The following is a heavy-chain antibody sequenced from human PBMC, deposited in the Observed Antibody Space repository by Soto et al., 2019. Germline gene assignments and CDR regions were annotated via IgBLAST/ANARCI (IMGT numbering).Heavy chain of an antibody. CDR3: ARDYPPDYYDSSGYYFGGWFDL. J-gene: IGHJ5*02. CDR1: GYTFTGYY. V-gene: IGHV1-2*02. CDR2: INPNSGGT. D-gene: IGHD3-22*01. Sequence: ASVKVSCKASGYTFTGYYMHWVRQAPGQGLEWMGWINPNSGGTNYAQKFQGRVTMTRDTSISTAYMELSRLRFDDTAVYYCARDYPPDYYDSSGYYFGGWFDLWGEGTLVTVSS.